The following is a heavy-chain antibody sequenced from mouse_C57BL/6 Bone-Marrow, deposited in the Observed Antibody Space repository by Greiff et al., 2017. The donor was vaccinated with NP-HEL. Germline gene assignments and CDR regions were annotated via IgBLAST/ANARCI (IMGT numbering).Heavy chain of an antibody. V-gene: IGHV1-19*01. Sequence: EVQLQQSGPVLVKPGASVKMSCKASGYTFTDYYMNWVKQSHGKSLEWIGVINPYNGGTSYNQKFKGKATLTVDKSSSTAYMALNSLTSDDSSVYYCSRVPRPYYYGSSPDYFDYWGQGTTLTVSS. CDR1: GYTFTDYY. CDR3: SRVPRPYYYGSSPDYFDY. J-gene: IGHJ2*01. D-gene: IGHD1-1*01. CDR2: INPYNGGT.